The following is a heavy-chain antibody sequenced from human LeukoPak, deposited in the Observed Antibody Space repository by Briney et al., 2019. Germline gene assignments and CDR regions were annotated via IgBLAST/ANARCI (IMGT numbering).Heavy chain of an antibody. CDR3: ARGDYDFWSGYYRSWFDP. Sequence: SETLSLTCTVSGGSLSSYYWSWIRQPPGKGLEWIGYIYYSGSTNYNPSLKSRVTISVDTSKNQSSLKLSSVTAADTAVYYCARGDYDFWSGYYRSWFDPWGQGTLVTVSS. V-gene: IGHV4-59*01. CDR1: GGSLSSYY. D-gene: IGHD3-3*01. J-gene: IGHJ5*02. CDR2: IYYSGST.